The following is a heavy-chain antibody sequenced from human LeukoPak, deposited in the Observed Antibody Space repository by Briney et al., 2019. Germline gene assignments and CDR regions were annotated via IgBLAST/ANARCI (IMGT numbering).Heavy chain of an antibody. CDR2: ISGSGGST. Sequence: GGSLRLSCAASGFTFSSYAMSWVRQAPGKGLEWVSAISGSGGSTYYADSVKGRFTISRDNSKNTLYLQMNSLRAEDTAVYYCAKDHGGATPLSDQVYFDYWGQGTLVTVSS. CDR1: GFTFSSYA. CDR3: AKDHGGATPLSDQVYFDY. J-gene: IGHJ4*02. D-gene: IGHD1-26*01. V-gene: IGHV3-23*01.